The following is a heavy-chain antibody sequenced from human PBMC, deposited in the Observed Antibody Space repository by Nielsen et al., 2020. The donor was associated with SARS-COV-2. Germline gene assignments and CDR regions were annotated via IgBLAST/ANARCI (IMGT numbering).Heavy chain of an antibody. CDR1: GFSISNYG. CDR2: MSSSGGTI. J-gene: IGHJ4*02. V-gene: IGHV3-48*01. D-gene: IGHD2-15*01. Sequence: GESLKISCAASGFSISNYGMNWVRQAPGKGLEWVSHMSSSGGTIYYADSVQGRFTISRDNSKNTLYLQMNSLRAEDTAVYYCAKDLRYCSDGSCYGFDYWGQGTLVTVSS. CDR3: AKDLRYCSDGSCYGFDY.